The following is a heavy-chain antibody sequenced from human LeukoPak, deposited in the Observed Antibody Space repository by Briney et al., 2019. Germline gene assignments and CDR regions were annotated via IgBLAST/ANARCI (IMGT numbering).Heavy chain of an antibody. D-gene: IGHD3-10*01. Sequence: TSVKVSCKASGFTFTSSAMQWVRQARGQRLEWIGWIVVGSGNTNYAQKFQERVTITRDMSTSTAYMELSSLRSEDTAVYYCARHSAGITSQGLDVWGQGTTVTVSS. CDR2: IVVGSGNT. CDR1: GFTFTSSA. J-gene: IGHJ6*02. V-gene: IGHV1-58*02. CDR3: ARHSAGITSQGLDV.